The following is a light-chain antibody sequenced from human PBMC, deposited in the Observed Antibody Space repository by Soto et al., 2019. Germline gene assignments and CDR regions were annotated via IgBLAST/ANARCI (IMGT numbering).Light chain of an antibody. CDR1: SSDVGGYDY. Sequence: QSALSQPASVSGSPGQAITISCTGTSSDVGGYDYVSWYQQNPGRAPKLMIFDVRSRPSGVTNRFSGSKSGNTASLTISGLKTEEEDDYYCCSFTSRNVVIFGGGTKLTVL. CDR3: CSFTSRNVVI. V-gene: IGLV2-14*03. J-gene: IGLJ2*01. CDR2: DVR.